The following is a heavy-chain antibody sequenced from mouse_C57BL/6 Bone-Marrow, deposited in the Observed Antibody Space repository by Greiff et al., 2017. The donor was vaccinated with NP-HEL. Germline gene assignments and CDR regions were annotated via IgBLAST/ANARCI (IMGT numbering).Heavy chain of an antibody. D-gene: IGHD1-1*01. CDR1: GYTFTSYG. Sequence: QVQLQQSGAELARPGASVKLSCKASGYTFTSYGISWVKQRTGQGLEWIGEIYPRSGNTYYNEKFKGKATLTADKSSSTAYMELRSLTSEDSAVYFCARQYGIISWFAYWGHGTLGTVSA. CDR2: IYPRSGNT. V-gene: IGHV1-81*01. J-gene: IGHJ3*01. CDR3: ARQYGIISWFAY.